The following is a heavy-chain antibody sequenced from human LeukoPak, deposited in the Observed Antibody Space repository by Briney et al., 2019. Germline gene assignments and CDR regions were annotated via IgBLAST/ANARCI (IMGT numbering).Heavy chain of an antibody. V-gene: IGHV4-59*01. J-gene: IGHJ5*02. CDR3: ARGRVWFDP. Sequence: PSETLSLTCTVSGGSISVYYWSWIRQPPGKGLEWIGYIYYNGNTNYNPSLKSRVTISVDTSKNQFSLKLSSVTAADTAVYYCARGRVWFDPWGQGTLVTVSS. CDR2: IYYNGNT. CDR1: GGSISVYY.